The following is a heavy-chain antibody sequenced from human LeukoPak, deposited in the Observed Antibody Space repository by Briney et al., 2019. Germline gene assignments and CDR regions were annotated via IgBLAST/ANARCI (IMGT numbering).Heavy chain of an antibody. J-gene: IGHJ4*02. Sequence: GGSLRLSCAASGFTFSSYEMNWVRQAPAKGLEGVSYISGSGSTIYYADSVKGRFTISRDNSKNTLYLQMNSLRAEDTAVYYCAYYYGSGSYYSLFDYWGQGTLVTVSS. V-gene: IGHV3-48*03. CDR2: ISGSGSTI. D-gene: IGHD3-10*01. CDR3: AYYYGSGSYYSLFDY. CDR1: GFTFSSYE.